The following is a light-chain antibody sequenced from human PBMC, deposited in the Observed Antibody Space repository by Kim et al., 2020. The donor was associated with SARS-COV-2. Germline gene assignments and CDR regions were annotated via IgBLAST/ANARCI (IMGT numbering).Light chain of an antibody. J-gene: IGKJ2*01. CDR1: QCVSSF. CDR3: QQRSNWPPLYT. Sequence: PRERATLSRRASQCVSSFIAWHQQKPGQAPSLLTYDAANWATGIPARFSGSGSGTDFTLTISSLEPEDFAVYYSQQRSNWPPLYTFGQGTKLEI. V-gene: IGKV3-11*01. CDR2: DAA.